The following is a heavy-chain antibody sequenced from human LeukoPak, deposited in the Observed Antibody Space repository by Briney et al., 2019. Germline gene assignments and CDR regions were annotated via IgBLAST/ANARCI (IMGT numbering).Heavy chain of an antibody. CDR3: ARDGIGYFDWLTDY. V-gene: IGHV3-48*01. D-gene: IGHD3-9*01. Sequence: PGGSLRLSCAASGFTFRSYSMNWVRQAPGKGLEWVSYISSSSSSTIYYADSVKGRFTISRDNAKNSLYLQMNSLRAEDTAVYYCARDGIGYFDWLTDYWGQGTLVTVSS. J-gene: IGHJ4*02. CDR1: GFTFRSYS. CDR2: ISSSSSSTI.